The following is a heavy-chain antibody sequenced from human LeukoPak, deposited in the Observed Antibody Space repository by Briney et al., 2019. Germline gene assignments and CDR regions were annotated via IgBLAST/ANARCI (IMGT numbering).Heavy chain of an antibody. D-gene: IGHD2-2*01. CDR3: ASLYCSSSSCYDLAFDY. V-gene: IGHV4-39*01. Sequence: PSETLSLTCTVSGGSISSSSYYWGWIRQPPGKGLEWIATIYYTGSTYYNSSLKGRVAISVDTSKNQFSLKLSSVTAADTAVYYCASLYCSSSSCYDLAFDYWGQGTLVTVSS. CDR1: GGSISSSSYY. CDR2: IYYTGST. J-gene: IGHJ4*02.